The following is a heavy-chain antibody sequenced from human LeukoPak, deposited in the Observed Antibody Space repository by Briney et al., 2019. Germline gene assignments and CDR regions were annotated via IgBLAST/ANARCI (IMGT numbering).Heavy chain of an antibody. CDR1: GGSISGYY. D-gene: IGHD3-10*01. J-gene: IGHJ4*02. Sequence: SETLSLTCTVSGGSISGYYWSWIRQPPGRGLEWIAYIYYSGSTNYNPSLKSRVTISVDTSKNQFSLKLSSVTAADTAVYYCARATVGYYGSGSSFDYWGQGTLVTVSS. V-gene: IGHV4-59*01. CDR2: IYYSGST. CDR3: ARATVGYYGSGSSFDY.